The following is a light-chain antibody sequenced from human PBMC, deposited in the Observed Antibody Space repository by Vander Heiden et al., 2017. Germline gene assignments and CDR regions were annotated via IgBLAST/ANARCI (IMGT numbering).Light chain of an antibody. CDR3: QQDDNLPST. V-gene: IGKV1-33*01. CDR2: DAS. CDR1: QDISNY. Sequence: DSQMTQFPSSLSASVGDRVTITCQASQDISNYLNWYQQKPGKAPKLLIYDASNLEPGVPSRFSGSGSGTDFTFTIISLQPEDLATYSCQQDDNLPSTFGQGTKLEIK. J-gene: IGKJ2*01.